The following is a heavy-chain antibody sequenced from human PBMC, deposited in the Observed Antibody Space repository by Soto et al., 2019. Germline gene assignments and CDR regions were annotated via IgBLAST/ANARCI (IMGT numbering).Heavy chain of an antibody. CDR1: GGTFSSYA. Sequence: QVQLVQSGAEVKKPGSSVKVSCKASGGTFSSYAISWVRQAPGQGLEWMGGIIPIFCTANYAQKFQGRVTITADESTSTAYMELSSLRSEDTAVYYCARETYGSGSYFPNWFDPWGQGTLVTVSS. J-gene: IGHJ5*02. V-gene: IGHV1-69*01. D-gene: IGHD3-10*01. CDR2: IIPIFCTA. CDR3: ARETYGSGSYFPNWFDP.